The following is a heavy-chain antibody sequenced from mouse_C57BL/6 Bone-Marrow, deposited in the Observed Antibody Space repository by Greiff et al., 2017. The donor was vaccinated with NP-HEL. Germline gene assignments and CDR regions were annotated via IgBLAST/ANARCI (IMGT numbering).Heavy chain of an antibody. J-gene: IGHJ2*01. CDR3: ARSRKMIRTGYYFDY. V-gene: IGHV1-82*01. Sequence: VQLQESGPELVKPGASVKISCKASGYAFSSYWMNWVKQRPGQGLEWIGRIYPGDGDTNYNGKFKGKATLTADKSSSTAYMQLSSLTSEDSAVYYCARSRKMIRTGYYFDYWGQGTTVTVSS. CDR2: IYPGDGDT. CDR1: GYAFSSYW. D-gene: IGHD2-4*01.